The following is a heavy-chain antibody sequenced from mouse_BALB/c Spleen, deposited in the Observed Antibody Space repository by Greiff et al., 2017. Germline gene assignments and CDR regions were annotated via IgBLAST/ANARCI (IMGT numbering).Heavy chain of an antibody. J-gene: IGHJ4*01. CDR2: ILPGSGST. CDR3: ASKDYAMDY. CDR1: GYTFSSYW. V-gene: IGHV1-9*01. Sequence: QVQLQQSGAELMKPGASVKISCKATGYTFSSYWIEWVKQRPGHGLEWIGEILPGSGSTNYNEKFKGKATFTADTSSNSAYMQLSSLTSEDSAVYYCASKDYAMDYWGQGTSVTVSS.